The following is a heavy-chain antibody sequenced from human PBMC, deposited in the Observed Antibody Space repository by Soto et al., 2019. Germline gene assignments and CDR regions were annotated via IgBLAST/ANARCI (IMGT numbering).Heavy chain of an antibody. J-gene: IGHJ4*02. CDR2: ISHDGTQK. CDR1: GFSFSKSG. V-gene: IGHV3-30*18. CDR3: ANLYGDYPDY. Sequence: QVRLVESGGGVVQPGRSLRLSCAAFGFSFSKSGMHWVRQAPGKGLEWVAVISHDGTQKFYIDSVKGRFTISRDNSRNTLYLQMSGLRPEDTAVYYCANLYGDYPDYWGQGTLVTVSS. D-gene: IGHD4-17*01.